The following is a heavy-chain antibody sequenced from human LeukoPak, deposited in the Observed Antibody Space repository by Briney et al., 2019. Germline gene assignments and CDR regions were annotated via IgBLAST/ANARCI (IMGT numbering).Heavy chain of an antibody. CDR3: ARDDPEDGDYAVFDY. D-gene: IGHD4-17*01. Sequence: SETLSLTCTVSDYSISSGYYWGWIRQPPGKGLEWIGSVYYSGSTYYNPSLKSRVSILVDTSKNQFSLKLSSVTAADTAVYYCARDDPEDGDYAVFDYWGQGTLVTVSS. CDR1: DYSISSGYY. V-gene: IGHV4-38-2*02. CDR2: VYYSGST. J-gene: IGHJ4*02.